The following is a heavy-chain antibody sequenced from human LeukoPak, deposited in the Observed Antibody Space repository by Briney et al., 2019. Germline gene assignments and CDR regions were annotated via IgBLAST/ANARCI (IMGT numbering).Heavy chain of an antibody. CDR3: ARDRGQYCSGGSCYPEYFQH. V-gene: IGHV3-21*01. D-gene: IGHD2-15*01. J-gene: IGHJ1*01. CDR2: ISSSSSYI. CDR1: GFTFSSYS. Sequence: GGSLRLSCAASGFTFSSYSMNWVRQAPGKGLEWVSSISSSSSYIYYADSVKGRFTISRDNAKNSLYLQMNSLRAEDTAVCYCARDRGQYCSGGSCYPEYFQHWGQGTLVTVSS.